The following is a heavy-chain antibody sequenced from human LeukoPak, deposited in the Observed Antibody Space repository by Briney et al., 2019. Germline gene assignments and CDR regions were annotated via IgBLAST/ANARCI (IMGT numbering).Heavy chain of an antibody. V-gene: IGHV1-18*01. J-gene: IGHJ4*02. D-gene: IGHD3-22*01. CDR2: ISAYNGNT. CDR3: ARGSYYDSSGYTKDY. Sequence: ASVKVSCKASGYTFTSYGISWVRQAPGQGLEWMGWISAYNGNTNYAQKFQGRVTITADKSTSTAYMELSSLRSEDTAVYYCARGSYYDSSGYTKDYWGQGTLVTVSS. CDR1: GYTFTSYG.